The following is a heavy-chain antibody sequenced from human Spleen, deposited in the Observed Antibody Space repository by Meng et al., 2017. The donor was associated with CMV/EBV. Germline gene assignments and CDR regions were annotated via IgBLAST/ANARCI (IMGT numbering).Heavy chain of an antibody. CDR2: IIPIFGTA. Sequence: SVKVSCKASGSTFSNYTIRWVRQAPGQGLEWMGGIIPIFGTANNAQNFQGRVTITTDESTSAAYMDLTSLRSEDTAVYYCATNGRVVVPAAIGGGDYWGQGTLVTVSS. CDR3: ATNGRVVVPAAIGGGDY. D-gene: IGHD2-2*02. CDR1: GSTFSNYT. V-gene: IGHV1-69*05. J-gene: IGHJ4*02.